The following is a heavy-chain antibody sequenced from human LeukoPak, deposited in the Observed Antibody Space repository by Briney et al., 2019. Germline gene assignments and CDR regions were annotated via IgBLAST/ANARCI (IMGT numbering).Heavy chain of an antibody. CDR2: MNPNSGNT. J-gene: IGHJ3*02. Sequence: ASVKVSCKASGYTFTSYDINWVRQATGQGLEWMGWMNPNSGNTGYAQKFQGRVTITRNASISTAYMELSSLRSEDTAVYYCARVPPYYYDSSGYYYAFDIWGQGTMVTVSS. V-gene: IGHV1-8*03. D-gene: IGHD3-22*01. CDR1: GYTFTSYD. CDR3: ARVPPYYYDSSGYYYAFDI.